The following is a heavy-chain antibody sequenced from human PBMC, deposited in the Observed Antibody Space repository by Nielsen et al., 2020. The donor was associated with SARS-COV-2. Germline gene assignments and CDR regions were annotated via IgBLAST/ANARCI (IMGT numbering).Heavy chain of an antibody. D-gene: IGHD1-14*01. CDR2: ISESGSA. CDR1: GGSFSGHQ. Sequence: SKILSLTCAVHGGSFSGHQWNWIRQSPERGLEWIGEISESGSASFQPSLKGRVTITLDTSKIQFSLKMTSVTAADTAVYYCARGAESTTPHYVHYGLDVWGQGTTVTVSS. CDR3: ARGAESTTPHYVHYGLDV. J-gene: IGHJ6*02. V-gene: IGHV4-34*01.